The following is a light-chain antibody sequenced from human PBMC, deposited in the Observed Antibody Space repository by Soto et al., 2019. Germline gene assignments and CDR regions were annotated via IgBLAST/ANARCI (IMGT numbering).Light chain of an antibody. CDR2: GAS. J-gene: IGKJ4*01. CDR1: ENVGTN. CDR3: QQYNNWGLA. V-gene: IGKV3D-15*01. Sequence: VVMTQSPATLSVSPGERATLSCRASENVGTNLAWYQQKPGQAPRLLIYGASTRATGVPAKFSGSGSGTEFTLTISSLQSEESAVYYCQQYNNWGLAFGGGTKVDIK.